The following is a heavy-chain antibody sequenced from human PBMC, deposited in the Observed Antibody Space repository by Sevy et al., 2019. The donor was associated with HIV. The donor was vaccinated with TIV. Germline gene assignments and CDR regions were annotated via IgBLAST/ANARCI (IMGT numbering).Heavy chain of an antibody. D-gene: IGHD1-26*01. J-gene: IGHJ6*02. V-gene: IGHV3-30*18. CDR2: ISHDGINE. CDR1: GFSFSYYG. Sequence: EGSLRLSCIGSGFSFSYYGIHWVRQSPGKGLDWVALISHDGINEYYADSVKGRFTISRDNSKNTVYLEMNSLRNEDTAIYFCANAYSGSYSHSYLYALDVWGQGTTVTVSS. CDR3: ANAYSGSYSHSYLYALDV.